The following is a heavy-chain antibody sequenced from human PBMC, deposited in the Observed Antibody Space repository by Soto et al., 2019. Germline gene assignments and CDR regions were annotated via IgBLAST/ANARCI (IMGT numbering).Heavy chain of an antibody. Sequence: SVKVSCKASGGTFSSYTISWVRQAPGQGLEWMGSIIPILGIANYAQKFQGRVTITADKSTSTAYMELSSLRSEDTAVYYCARENIAAAGTLDYWGQGTQVTVSS. V-gene: IGHV1-69*04. CDR1: GGTFSSYT. CDR2: IIPILGIA. J-gene: IGHJ4*02. D-gene: IGHD6-13*01. CDR3: ARENIAAAGTLDY.